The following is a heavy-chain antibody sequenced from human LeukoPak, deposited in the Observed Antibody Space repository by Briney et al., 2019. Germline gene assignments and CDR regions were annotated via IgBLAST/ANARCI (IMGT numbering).Heavy chain of an antibody. CDR1: EFSVGSNY. CDR3: VRDLPPNSGIYYTSRGSPVRSNDY. V-gene: IGHV3-66*01. Sequence: GGSLRLSCAAYEFSVGSNYMTWVRQAPGKGLEWVSLIYSGGSTYYADSVKGRFTISRDNGKNSLYLQINNLRAEDTAVYFCVRDLPPNSGIYYTSRGSPVRSNDYWGQGTLVTVSS. J-gene: IGHJ4*02. CDR2: IYSGGST. D-gene: IGHD1-26*01.